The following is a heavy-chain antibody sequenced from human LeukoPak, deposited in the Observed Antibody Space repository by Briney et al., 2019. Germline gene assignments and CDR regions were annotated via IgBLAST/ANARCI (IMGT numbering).Heavy chain of an antibody. CDR3: ARDPTAAGKGAWFDP. CDR1: GGSISSSSYY. CDR2: ICYSGST. V-gene: IGHV4-39*02. J-gene: IGHJ5*02. Sequence: KTSETLSLTCTVSGGSISSSSYYWGWIRQPPGKGLEWIGSICYSGSTYYNPSLKSRVTISVDTPKNQFSLKLSSVAAADTAVYYCARDPTAAGKGAWFDPWGQGTLVTVSS. D-gene: IGHD6-13*01.